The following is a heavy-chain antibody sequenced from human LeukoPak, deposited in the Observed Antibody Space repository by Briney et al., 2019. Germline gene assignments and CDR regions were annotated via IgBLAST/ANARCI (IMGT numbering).Heavy chain of an antibody. J-gene: IGHJ3*02. CDR3: ARDWRDSSGKFPNDAFDI. Sequence: PGGSLRLSCAASGFTFSDSYMTWIRQAPGKGLEWVSYISNSGSTIYYADSVKGRFTTSRDNAMSSLYLQMNSLRAEDTAVYYCARDWRDSSGKFPNDAFDIWGQGTMVTVSS. CDR1: GFTFSDSY. CDR2: ISNSGSTI. D-gene: IGHD3-22*01. V-gene: IGHV3-11*04.